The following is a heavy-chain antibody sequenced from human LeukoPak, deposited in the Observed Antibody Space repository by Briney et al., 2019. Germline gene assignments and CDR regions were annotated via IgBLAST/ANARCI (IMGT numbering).Heavy chain of an antibody. CDR1: GFTFSSYA. CDR2: TSGSGGST. V-gene: IGHV3-23*01. J-gene: IGHJ4*02. Sequence: GGSLRLSCAASGFTFSSYAMSWVRQAPGKGLEWVSATSGSGGSTYYADSVKGRFTISRDNSKNTLYLQMNSLRAEDTAVCYCAKDSLLPPSGWQDYWGQGTLVTVSS. D-gene: IGHD6-19*01. CDR3: AKDSLLPPSGWQDY.